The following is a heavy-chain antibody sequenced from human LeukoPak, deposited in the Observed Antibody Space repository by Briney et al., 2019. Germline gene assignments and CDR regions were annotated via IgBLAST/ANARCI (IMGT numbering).Heavy chain of an antibody. Sequence: ASVKVSCKASGYTFTSYGISWVRQAPGQGLEWMGWISAYNGNTNYAQKFQGRVTMTRDTSISTAYMELSRLRSDDTAVYYCARALTGATDDYWGQGTLVTVSS. D-gene: IGHD7-27*01. V-gene: IGHV1-18*01. J-gene: IGHJ4*02. CDR3: ARALTGATDDY. CDR2: ISAYNGNT. CDR1: GYTFTSYG.